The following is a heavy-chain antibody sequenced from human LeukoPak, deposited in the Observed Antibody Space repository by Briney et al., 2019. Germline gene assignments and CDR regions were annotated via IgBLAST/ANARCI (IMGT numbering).Heavy chain of an antibody. D-gene: IGHD2-2*01. CDR2: MNPNNDNT. V-gene: IGHV1-8*03. CDR3: ARGGSSTDLDS. CDR1: GYTFTSYD. J-gene: IGHJ4*02. Sequence: GASVKVSCKASGYTFTSYDINWVRQATGLGLEWMGRMNPNNDNTDYAQKFQGRVTITRNTSISTAYMELSSLRSEDTAVYYCARGGSSTDLDSWGQGTLVTVSS.